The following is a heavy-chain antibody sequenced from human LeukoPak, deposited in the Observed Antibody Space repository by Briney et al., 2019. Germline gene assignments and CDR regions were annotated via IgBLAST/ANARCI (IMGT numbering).Heavy chain of an antibody. CDR2: INHSGYT. J-gene: IGHJ4*02. CDR3: ARGQYTGYPTH. CDR1: GGSFTDYY. D-gene: IGHD5-12*01. Sequence: SETLSLTCAVYGGSFTDYYWSWIRRPPGKGLEWIGEINHSGYTNYNPSLKSRVSVSVDTSKNQFSLKLSSVTAADTAVYYCARGQYTGYPTHWGPGTLVTVSS. V-gene: IGHV4-34*01.